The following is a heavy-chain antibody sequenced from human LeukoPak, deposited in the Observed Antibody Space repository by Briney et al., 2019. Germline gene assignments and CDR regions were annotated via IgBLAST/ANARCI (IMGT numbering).Heavy chain of an antibody. CDR1: GGSISNYF. J-gene: IGHJ4*02. CDR3: ARHSLGGGPFDS. CDR2: SHSSGST. Sequence: SETLSLTCTVSGGSISNYFWGWIRQPPGKGLEWIGFSHSSGSTNYNSSLKSRVTMSVDTSKNQFSLKLTSVTAADTAVYYCARHSLGGGPFDSWGQGTLVTVSP. V-gene: IGHV4-59*08. D-gene: IGHD3-16*01.